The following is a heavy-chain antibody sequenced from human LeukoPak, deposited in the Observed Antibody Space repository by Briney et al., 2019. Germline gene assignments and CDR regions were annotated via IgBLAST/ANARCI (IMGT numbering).Heavy chain of an antibody. D-gene: IGHD1-26*01. CDR3: ARDRLRRIVGAIDY. V-gene: IGHV3-21*01. CDR1: GFTFSSYS. Sequence: PGGSLRLSCAASGFTFSSYSMNWVRQAPGKGLEWVSSISSSSYIYYADSVKGRFTISRDNAKNSLYLQMNSLRAEDTAVYYCARDRLRRIVGAIDYWGQGTLVTVSS. J-gene: IGHJ4*02. CDR2: ISSSSYI.